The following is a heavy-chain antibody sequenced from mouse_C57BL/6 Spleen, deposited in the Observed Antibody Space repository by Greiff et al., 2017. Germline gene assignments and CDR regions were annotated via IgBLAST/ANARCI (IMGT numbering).Heavy chain of an antibody. D-gene: IGHD4-1*01. J-gene: IGHJ2*01. V-gene: IGHV1-26*01. CDR3: AILLTGTSGY. CDR2: INPNNGGT. CDR1: GYTFTDYY. Sequence: EVQLQQSGPELVKPGASVKISCKASGYTFTDYYMNWVKQSHGKSLEWIGDINPNNGGTSYNQKFKGKATLTVDKSSSTAYVELRSQTSEYSAVYYCAILLTGTSGYWGQGTTLTVSS.